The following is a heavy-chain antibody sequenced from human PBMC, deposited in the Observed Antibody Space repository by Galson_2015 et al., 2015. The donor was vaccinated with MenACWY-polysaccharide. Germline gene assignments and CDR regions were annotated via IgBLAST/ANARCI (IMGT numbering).Heavy chain of an antibody. CDR3: ARGGKYYNDSSGYLNWFDP. V-gene: IGHV1-8*01. D-gene: IGHD3-22*01. J-gene: IGHJ5*02. CDR2: PNSGNT. Sequence: PNSGNTGYAQKFQGRVTMTRNTSISIAYMELSSLRSEDTAVYYCARGGKYYNDSSGYLNWFDPWGQGTLVTVSS.